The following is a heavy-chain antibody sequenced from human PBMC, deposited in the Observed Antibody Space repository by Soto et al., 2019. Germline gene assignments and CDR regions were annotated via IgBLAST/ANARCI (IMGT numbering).Heavy chain of an antibody. CDR1: GYTFTSYA. D-gene: IGHD6-13*01. J-gene: IGHJ4*02. CDR2: INAGNGNT. CDR3: ARDSSSWNFDY. Sequence: ASVKVSCKASGYTFTSYAMHWVRQAPGQRLEWMGWINAGNGNTKYSQKFQGRVTITRDISASTAYMELSSLRSEDTAVYYCARDSSSWNFDYWGQGTLVTVSS. V-gene: IGHV1-3*01.